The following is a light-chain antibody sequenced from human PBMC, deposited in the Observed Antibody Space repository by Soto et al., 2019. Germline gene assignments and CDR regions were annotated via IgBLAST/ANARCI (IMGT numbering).Light chain of an antibody. CDR3: ISYASSGLYV. CDR2: EVS. V-gene: IGLV2-14*01. Sequence: QSALTQSASVSGSPGQSITISCTGTSTDVGAYTYVSWYQQHPGKAPKVIIFEVSHRPSGVSDRFSASKSGNTASLTISGLQADDEADYYCISYASSGLYVFGTGTKLTVL. J-gene: IGLJ1*01. CDR1: STDVGAYTY.